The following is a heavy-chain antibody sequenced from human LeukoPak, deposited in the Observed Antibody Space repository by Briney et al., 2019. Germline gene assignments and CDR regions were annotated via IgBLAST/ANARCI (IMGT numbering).Heavy chain of an antibody. CDR2: FFYSGST. J-gene: IGHJ4*02. V-gene: IGHV4-59*01. CDR3: ARGICPNGVCSFHPFDY. D-gene: IGHD2-8*01. Sequence: KPSETLSLTCTVSGGSISNYYWSWIRQPPGKELEWSGYFFYSGSTNYNPSLKSRVTISVDTSKNQFSLKLTSVTAADTAVYYCARGICPNGVCSFHPFDYWGQGTLVTVSS. CDR1: GGSISNYY.